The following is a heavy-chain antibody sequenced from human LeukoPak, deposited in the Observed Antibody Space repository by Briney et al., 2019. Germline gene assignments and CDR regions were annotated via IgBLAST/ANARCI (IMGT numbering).Heavy chain of an antibody. D-gene: IGHD5-12*01. V-gene: IGHV4-59*01. CDR2: VFNNGGT. J-gene: IGHJ4*02. Sequence: SETLSLTCTVSGGSIGSYHWNWIRQPSGKGLEWIGIVFNNGGTKHNPSLKSRVAISVDTSKNQFALKLTSVTAADTAVHYCVASYGGYVLDYWGQGALVIVSS. CDR1: GGSIGSYH. CDR3: VASYGGYVLDY.